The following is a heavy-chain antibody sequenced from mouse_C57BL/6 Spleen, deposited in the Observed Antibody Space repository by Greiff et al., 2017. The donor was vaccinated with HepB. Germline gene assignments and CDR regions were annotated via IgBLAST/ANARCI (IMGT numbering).Heavy chain of an antibody. CDR1: GYTFTDYE. V-gene: IGHV1-15*01. J-gene: IGHJ2*01. Sequence: QVQLQQSGAELVRPGASVTLSCKASGYTFTDYEMHWVKQTPVHGLEWIGAIDPETGGTAYNQKFKGKAILTADKSSSTAYMELRSLTSEDSAVYYCTRPGGTGPDYWGQGTTLTVSS. CDR3: TRPGGTGPDY. CDR2: IDPETGGT. D-gene: IGHD4-1*01.